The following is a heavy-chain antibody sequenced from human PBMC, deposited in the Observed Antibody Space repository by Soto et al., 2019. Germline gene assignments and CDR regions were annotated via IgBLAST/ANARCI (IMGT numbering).Heavy chain of an antibody. D-gene: IGHD2-21*01. CDR2: IIPMLGVR. V-gene: IGHV1-69*02. J-gene: IGHJ3*02. CDR1: GGTFNTYS. CDR3: TIGSWSGEVFDI. Sequence: QVQLVQSGAEVKKPGSSVKVSCKDTGGTFNTYSMFWVRQAPGQGLEWMGRIIPMLGVRNYAQRFQDRVTITADKSTATVHMELSSLRSEDTALYYCTIGSWSGEVFDIWGQGTMVTVSS.